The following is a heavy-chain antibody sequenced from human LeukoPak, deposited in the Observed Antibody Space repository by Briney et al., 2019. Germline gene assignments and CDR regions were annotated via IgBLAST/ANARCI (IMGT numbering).Heavy chain of an antibody. V-gene: IGHV4-34*01. CDR1: GGSFSGYY. J-gene: IGHJ4*02. Sequence: SETLSLTCAVYGGSFSGYYWSWIRQPPGKGLEWIGEINHSGSTNYNPSLKSRVTISVDTSKNQFSLKLSSVTAADTAVYYCARVPREAGLQLVHYFDYWGQGTLATVSS. D-gene: IGHD5-24*01. CDR3: ARVPREAGLQLVHYFDY. CDR2: INHSGST.